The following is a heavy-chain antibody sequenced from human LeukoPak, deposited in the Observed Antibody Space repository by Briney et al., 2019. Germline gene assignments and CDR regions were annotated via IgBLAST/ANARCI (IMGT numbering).Heavy chain of an antibody. CDR1: GYSISSGYY. CDR3: ARDLNPTHYFDY. CDR2: IYHSGYT. J-gene: IGHJ4*02. V-gene: IGHV4-38-2*02. Sequence: SETLSLTCTVSGYSISSGYYWAWIRQAPGKGLEWIGSIYHSGYTHYNPSLKGRVTISVDTSKNDFSLKLSSVAAADTAIYYCARDLNPTHYFDYWGQGTLVTVSS.